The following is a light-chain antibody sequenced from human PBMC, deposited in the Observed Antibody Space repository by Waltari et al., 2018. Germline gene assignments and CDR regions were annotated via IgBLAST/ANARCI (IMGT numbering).Light chain of an antibody. CDR3: ATWDDSPTGRGV. V-gene: IGLV1-44*01. CDR2: RND. Sequence: QSVLTQPPSASGTPGQRVTISCSGSQSNVGANVVNWYHHVPGTAPKLVILRNDQSPSVVPDRFTASKSGTSASLAISGLQSEDEGDYYCATWDDSPTGRGVFGGGTRVTVL. J-gene: IGLJ3*02. CDR1: QSNVGANV.